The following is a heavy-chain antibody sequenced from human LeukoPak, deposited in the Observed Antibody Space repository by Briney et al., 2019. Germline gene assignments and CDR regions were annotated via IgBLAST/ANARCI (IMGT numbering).Heavy chain of an antibody. J-gene: IGHJ5*02. D-gene: IGHD6-19*01. CDR3: ARELSGWAWFDP. V-gene: IGHV1-69*06. Sequence: ASVKVSCKASGGTFSSYAISWVRQAPGQGLEWMGGIIPIFGTANYAQKFQGRVTITADKSTSTAYMELSSLRSEDTAVYYCARELSGWAWFDPWGQGTLVTVSS. CDR1: GGTFSSYA. CDR2: IIPIFGTA.